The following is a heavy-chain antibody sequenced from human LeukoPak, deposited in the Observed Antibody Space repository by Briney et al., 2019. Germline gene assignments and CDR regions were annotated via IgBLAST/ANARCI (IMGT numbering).Heavy chain of an antibody. J-gene: IGHJ4*02. Sequence: NPSETLSLTCTVSGGSISSYYWSWIRQPPGKGLEWIGYIYYSGSTYYNPSLKSRVTISVDTSKNQFSLKLSSVTAADTAVYYCARGVGNFSPSDYWGQGTLVTVSS. D-gene: IGHD2-15*01. CDR2: IYYSGST. CDR1: GGSISSYY. V-gene: IGHV4-59*08. CDR3: ARGVGNFSPSDY.